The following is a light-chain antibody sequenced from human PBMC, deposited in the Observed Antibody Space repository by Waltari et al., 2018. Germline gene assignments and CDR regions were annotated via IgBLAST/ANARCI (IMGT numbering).Light chain of an antibody. Sequence: DLVMTQSPVTLAVTLGQSASISCTSSQTLLNTDGNVYLNWFHQRPGQSPRRLLYQAAKRDSGVPDRVRGSGSHTDFTLTITRVEAEDVGVYCCMQGVRPWTFGQGTRVEIK. CDR3: MQGVRPWT. CDR1: QTLLNTDGNVY. J-gene: IGKJ1*01. CDR2: QAA. V-gene: IGKV2-30*01.